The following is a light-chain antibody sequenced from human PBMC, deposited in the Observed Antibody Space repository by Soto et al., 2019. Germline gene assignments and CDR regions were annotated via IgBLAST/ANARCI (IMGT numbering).Light chain of an antibody. CDR3: QSYDSSLSGNWV. CDR1: SSNIGAGYD. V-gene: IGLV1-40*01. Sequence: QSVLTQPPSVSGAPGQRVTISCTGSSSNIGAGYDVHWYQQLPGTAPKLLIYGNSNRPSGVPDRFSGSKSGTSASLAITGLQAEDEADYYCQSYDSSLSGNWVFGGGTKLNVL. CDR2: GNS. J-gene: IGLJ3*02.